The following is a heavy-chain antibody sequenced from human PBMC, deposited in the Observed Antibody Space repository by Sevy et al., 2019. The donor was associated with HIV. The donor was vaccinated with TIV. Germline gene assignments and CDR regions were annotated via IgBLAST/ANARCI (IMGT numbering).Heavy chain of an antibody. V-gene: IGHV1-46*01. CDR2: INPSGGRT. CDR3: ARDKYASSSMDY. Sequence: ASVKVSCKASVYTFSNYYIHWVRQAPGQGLEWMGVINPSGGRTNYAQKFQGRVTMTRDTSTSTVYMELSSLRSEDTAIYYCARDKYASSSMDYWGQGTLVTVSS. CDR1: VYTFSNYY. D-gene: IGHD6-6*01. J-gene: IGHJ4*02.